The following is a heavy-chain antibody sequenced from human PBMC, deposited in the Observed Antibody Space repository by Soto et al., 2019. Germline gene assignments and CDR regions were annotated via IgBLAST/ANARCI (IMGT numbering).Heavy chain of an antibody. D-gene: IGHD6-19*01. CDR2: IYYSGST. Sequence: ASETLSLTCTVSGGSISSYYWSWIRQPPGKGLEWIGYIYYSGSTNYNPSLKSRVTISVDTSKNQFSLKLSSVTAADTAVYYCARHPYSSGWYLDWFDPWGQGTLVTVSS. CDR1: GGSISSYY. V-gene: IGHV4-59*08. J-gene: IGHJ5*02. CDR3: ARHPYSSGWYLDWFDP.